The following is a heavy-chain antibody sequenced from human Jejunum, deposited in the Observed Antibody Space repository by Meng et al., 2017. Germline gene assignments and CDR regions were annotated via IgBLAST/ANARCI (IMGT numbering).Heavy chain of an antibody. D-gene: IGHD3-16*01. CDR1: GDSVSSNSVA. CDR3: ARQYMGAFDY. V-gene: IGHV6-1*01. Sequence: SQTLSLTCAISGDSVSSNSVAWNWIRQSPSRGLEWLGKTYYRSKWYNDYAVSVKSRMTVNPDTSKNHFSLQLNSVTPEDTAVYYCARQYMGAFDYWGQGTLVTVSS. J-gene: IGHJ4*02. CDR2: TYYRSKWYN.